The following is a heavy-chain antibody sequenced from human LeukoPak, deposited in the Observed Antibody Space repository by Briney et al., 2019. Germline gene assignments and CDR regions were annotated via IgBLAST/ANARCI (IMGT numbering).Heavy chain of an antibody. V-gene: IGHV1-58*02. D-gene: IGHD6-13*01. Sequence: SVKVSCKASGFTFTSSAMQWVRQARGQRLEWIGWIVVGSGNTNYAQKFQERVTITRDMSTSTAYMELSSLRSEDTAVYYCAANGFSSWHPRGAFDIWGQGTMVTVSS. J-gene: IGHJ3*02. CDR2: IVVGSGNT. CDR3: AANGFSSWHPRGAFDI. CDR1: GFTFTSSA.